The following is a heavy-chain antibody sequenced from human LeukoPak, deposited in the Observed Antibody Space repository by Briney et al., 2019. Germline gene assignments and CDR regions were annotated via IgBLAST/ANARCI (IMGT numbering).Heavy chain of an antibody. V-gene: IGHV4-4*09. D-gene: IGHD3-10*01. Sequence: SETLSLTCTVSGGSISSYYWSWIRQPPGKGLEWIGSFYHTGGTTYYNPSLRNRVTISIDTSKNQFSLKLTSVTAADTAVYYCASVGSSKGYFDYWGQGTLVTVSS. CDR3: ASVGSSKGYFDY. CDR1: GGSISSYY. J-gene: IGHJ4*02. CDR2: FYHTGGTT.